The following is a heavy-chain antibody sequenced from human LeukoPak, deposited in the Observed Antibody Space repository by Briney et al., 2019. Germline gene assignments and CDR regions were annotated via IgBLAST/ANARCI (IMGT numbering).Heavy chain of an antibody. Sequence: ASVKVSCKASGYTFTGYYMHWVRQAPGQGLEWMGRISPDSGVTNYAQKFQGRVTVTRDTSITTAYMELSRLTSDDTAVYYCARDRAATHYDYWGQGTLVTVSS. CDR2: ISPDSGVT. J-gene: IGHJ4*02. V-gene: IGHV1-2*06. D-gene: IGHD6-13*01. CDR3: ARDRAATHYDY. CDR1: GYTFTGYY.